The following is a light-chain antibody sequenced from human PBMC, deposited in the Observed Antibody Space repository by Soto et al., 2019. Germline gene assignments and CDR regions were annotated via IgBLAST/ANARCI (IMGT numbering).Light chain of an antibody. CDR2: GAS. CDR1: QSVSGN. J-gene: IGKJ1*01. V-gene: IGKV3D-15*01. CDR3: QQYNNWPPT. Sequence: EIVMTQSPATLAVSPAERATLSCRASQSVSGNLAWYQQKPGQAPRLLIYGASTRATGIPARFSGSGSRTEFTLTISSLQSEDFAVYYCQQYNNWPPTFGQGTKVEIK.